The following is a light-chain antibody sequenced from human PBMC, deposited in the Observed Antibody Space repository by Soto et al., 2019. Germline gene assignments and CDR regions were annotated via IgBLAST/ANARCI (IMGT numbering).Light chain of an antibody. CDR1: PSILSSSNNKYY. CDR3: QQYYSSPFT. Sequence: DIVMTQSPDSLAVSLGERATINCKSSPSILSSSNNKYYLAWYQQKPGQPPRLLIYWASTRESGVPDRFSGSGSGTDFTLTISSLQAEDVSVYYCQQYYSSPFTFGPGTKVDIK. CDR2: WAS. V-gene: IGKV4-1*01. J-gene: IGKJ3*01.